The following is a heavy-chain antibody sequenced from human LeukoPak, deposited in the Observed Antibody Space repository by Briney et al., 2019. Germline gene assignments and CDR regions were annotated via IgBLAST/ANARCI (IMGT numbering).Heavy chain of an antibody. Sequence: GGSLRLSCAASGFTFSDYYMSWIRQAPGKGLEWVSYISSSGSTIYYADSVKGRFIISRDNAKNSLYLQMNSLRAEDTAVYYCAKGEGSGSYYLDYWGQGTLVTVSS. V-gene: IGHV3-11*01. CDR1: GFTFSDYY. CDR2: ISSSGSTI. D-gene: IGHD1-26*01. CDR3: AKGEGSGSYYLDY. J-gene: IGHJ4*02.